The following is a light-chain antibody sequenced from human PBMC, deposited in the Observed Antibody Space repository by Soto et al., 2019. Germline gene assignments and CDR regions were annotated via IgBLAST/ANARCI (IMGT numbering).Light chain of an antibody. CDR1: QSVTSW. J-gene: IGKJ1*01. CDR2: DAS. CDR3: HHYNCYPGT. V-gene: IGKV1-5*01. Sequence: DVQMTQSPSTLSASVGDRVTITCRASQSVTSWLAWYQQKPGKAPKVLIYDASSLESGVPSRFSGSGSGTEFTLTISSLHPDDLATYYCHHYNCYPGTFGQGTKVDIK.